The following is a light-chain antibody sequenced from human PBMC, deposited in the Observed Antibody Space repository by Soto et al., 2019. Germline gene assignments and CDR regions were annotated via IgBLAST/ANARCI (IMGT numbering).Light chain of an antibody. V-gene: IGKV1-5*01. CDR1: RSISDW. CDR2: HAS. Sequence: DIQMTQSPAGLSPSVGGRCTITFLASRSISDWLAWYQQKPGTAPKLLIYHASTLESGVPSRFSGSGSGTEFTLTISSLQPDDFATYYCQQYNSYSEAFGQGTKVDIK. J-gene: IGKJ1*01. CDR3: QQYNSYSEA.